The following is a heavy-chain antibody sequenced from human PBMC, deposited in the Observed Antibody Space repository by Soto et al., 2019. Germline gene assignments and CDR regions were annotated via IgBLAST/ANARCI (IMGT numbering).Heavy chain of an antibody. D-gene: IGHD3-22*01. CDR3: ASTVIILAPYYYYYYMNA. J-gene: IGHJ6*03. CDR2: IYHNGST. Sequence: PSETLSLTCTVSGGSVSSGGYHWSWIRQFPGKGLEWIAYIYHNGSTSYNPSLKSRLTMSVDTSENQFSLKLSSVTAADTAVYYCASTVIILAPYYYYYYMNAWGKGTTVTVSS. CDR1: GGSVSSGGYH. V-gene: IGHV4-31*03.